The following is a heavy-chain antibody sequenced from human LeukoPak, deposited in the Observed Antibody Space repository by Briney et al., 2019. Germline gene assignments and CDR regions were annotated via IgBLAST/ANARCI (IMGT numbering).Heavy chain of an antibody. D-gene: IGHD6-13*01. CDR3: ARIPGYSSSWYARGAYYYYGMDV. J-gene: IGHJ6*01. V-gene: IGHV4-59*12. Sequence: SETLSLTCTVSGGSISSYYWSWIRQPPGKGLEWIGYIYYSGSTNYNPSLKSRVTISVDTSKNQFSLKLSSVTAADTAVYYCARIPGYSSSWYARGAYYYYGMDVWGKGPRSPSPQ. CDR1: GGSISSYY. CDR2: IYYSGST.